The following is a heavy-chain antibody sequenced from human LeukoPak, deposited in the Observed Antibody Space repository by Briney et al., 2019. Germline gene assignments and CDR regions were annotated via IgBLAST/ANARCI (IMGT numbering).Heavy chain of an antibody. CDR3: ARERYCGGGDCYSIFES. J-gene: IGHJ4*02. D-gene: IGHD2-21*02. CDR2: ISSSGSTI. V-gene: IGHV3-48*03. CDR1: GFTFSSYE. Sequence: GGSLRLSCAASGFTFSSYEMSWVRQAPGKGLEWVSYISSSGSTIYYADSVKGRFTISRDNAKNSFYLQMNSLRDEDTAVYFCARERYCGGGDCYSIFESWGQGTLVTVSS.